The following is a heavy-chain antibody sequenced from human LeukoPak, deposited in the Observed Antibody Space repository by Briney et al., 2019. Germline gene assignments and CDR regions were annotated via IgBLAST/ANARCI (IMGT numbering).Heavy chain of an antibody. D-gene: IGHD6-19*01. CDR3: ARSSGFFPFDQ. CDR2: IHYSGST. J-gene: IGHJ4*02. Sequence: SETLSLTCTVSGGSISSSSYFWGWIRQPPGKGLEWIGTIHYSGSTYHNPSLKRRVTISVDTSKNQFSLRLTSVTAADTAVFYCARSSGFFPFDQWGQGTLVAVSS. CDR1: GGSISSSSYF. V-gene: IGHV4-39*01.